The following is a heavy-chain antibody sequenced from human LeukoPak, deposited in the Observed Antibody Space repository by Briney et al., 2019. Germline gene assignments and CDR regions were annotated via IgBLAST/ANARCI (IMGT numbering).Heavy chain of an antibody. V-gene: IGHV4-34*01. Sequence: SETLSLTCAVYGGSFSGYYWSWIRQPPGKGLEWIGEINHSGSTNYNPSLKSRVTISVDTSKNQFSLKLSSVTAADTAVYYCASFSSPGDYWGQGTLVTVPS. D-gene: IGHD6-13*01. CDR2: INHSGST. CDR1: GGSFSGYY. CDR3: ASFSSPGDY. J-gene: IGHJ4*02.